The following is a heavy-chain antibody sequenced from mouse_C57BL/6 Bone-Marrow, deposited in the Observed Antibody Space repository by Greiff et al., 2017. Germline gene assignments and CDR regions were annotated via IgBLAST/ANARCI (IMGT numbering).Heavy chain of an antibody. CDR3: ARRYYSNPFAY. Sequence: VQLQQPGAELVRPGTSVKLSCKASGYTFTSYWMHWVKQRPGQGLEWIGVIDPSDSYTNYNQKFKGKATLTVDTSSSTAYMQLSSLTSEDSAVYYCARRYYSNPFAYWGQGTLVTVSA. V-gene: IGHV1-59*01. CDR2: IDPSDSYT. D-gene: IGHD2-5*01. J-gene: IGHJ3*01. CDR1: GYTFTSYW.